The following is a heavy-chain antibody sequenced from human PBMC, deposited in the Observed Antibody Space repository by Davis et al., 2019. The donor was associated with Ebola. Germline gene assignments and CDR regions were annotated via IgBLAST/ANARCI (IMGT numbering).Heavy chain of an antibody. D-gene: IGHD6-13*01. Sequence: GESLKISCAASGFTFSSYGMHWVRQAPGKGLEWVAVISYDGSNKYYADSVKGRFTISRDNSKNTLYLQMNSLRAEDTAVYYCARQHTGSSWPLTWGQGTLVTVSS. CDR2: ISYDGSNK. CDR1: GFTFSSYG. CDR3: ARQHTGSSWPLT. V-gene: IGHV3-30*03. J-gene: IGHJ4*02.